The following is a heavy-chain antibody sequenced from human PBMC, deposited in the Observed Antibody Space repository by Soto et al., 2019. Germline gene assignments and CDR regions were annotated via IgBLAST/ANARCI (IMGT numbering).Heavy chain of an antibody. D-gene: IGHD2-2*01. V-gene: IGHV3-33*01. Sequence: QVQLVESGGGVVQPGRSQRLSCAASGFTFSSYGMHWVRQAPGKGLEWVAVIWSGGSNENYADSVKGRFTISRDNSKNMLYLQMNSLRAEDTAVYYCARGPGTSYFDYWGQGSLVTVSS. CDR3: ARGPGTSYFDY. J-gene: IGHJ4*02. CDR2: IWSGGSNE. CDR1: GFTFSSYG.